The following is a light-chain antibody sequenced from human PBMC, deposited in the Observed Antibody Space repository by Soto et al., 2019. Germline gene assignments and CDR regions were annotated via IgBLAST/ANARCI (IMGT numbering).Light chain of an antibody. CDR3: AAWDDSLKAWV. Sequence: QSALTQPPSASGTPGQRVTISCSGSSSNIGISAVNWYQHLPGTAPKVLIYSNNQRPSGVPDRFSGSKSGTSASLAISGLQSEDEADYSCAAWDDSLKAWVFGGGTKLTVL. J-gene: IGLJ3*02. V-gene: IGLV1-44*01. CDR2: SNN. CDR1: SSNIGISA.